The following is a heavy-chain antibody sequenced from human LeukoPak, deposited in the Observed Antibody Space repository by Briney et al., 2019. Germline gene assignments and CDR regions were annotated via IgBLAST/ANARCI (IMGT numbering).Heavy chain of an antibody. CDR2: MFYSGST. CDR1: GDXFRSHY. D-gene: IGHD6-19*01. V-gene: IGHV4-59*11. J-gene: IGHJ4*02. Sequence: PSETLSLTCTVSGDXFRSHYCSWIRQPPGKALEWIGYMFYSGSTNYNPSLKSRVAISVDTSKNQFSLKLNSVTAADTAMYYCARVGQWQYYFDYWGQGTQVTVSS. CDR3: ARVGQWQYYFDY.